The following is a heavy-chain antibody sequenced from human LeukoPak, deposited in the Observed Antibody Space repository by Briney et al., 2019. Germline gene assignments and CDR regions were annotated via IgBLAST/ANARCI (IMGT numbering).Heavy chain of an antibody. CDR2: ISSSSSYI. Sequence: SGGSLRLSCAASGFTFSSYSMNWVRQAPGKGLEWVSSISSSSSYIYYADSVKGRFTISRDNAKNSLYLQMNSLRAEDTAVYYCAMQTEQDCSSTSCYGEFDYWGQGTLVNVSS. V-gene: IGHV3-21*01. CDR3: AMQTEQDCSSTSCYGEFDY. CDR1: GFTFSSYS. J-gene: IGHJ4*02. D-gene: IGHD2-2*01.